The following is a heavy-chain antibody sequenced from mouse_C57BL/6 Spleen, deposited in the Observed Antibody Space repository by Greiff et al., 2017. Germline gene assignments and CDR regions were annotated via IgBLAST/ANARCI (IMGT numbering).Heavy chain of an antibody. Sequence: VHLVESGPELVKPGASVKISCKASGYAFSSSWMNWVKQRPGKGLEWIGRIYPGDGDTNYNGKFKGKATLTADKSSSTAYMQLSSLTSEDSAVYFCARNYYGSFFDYWGQGTTLTVSS. CDR3: ARNYYGSFFDY. D-gene: IGHD1-1*01. CDR2: IYPGDGDT. V-gene: IGHV1-82*01. CDR1: GYAFSSSW. J-gene: IGHJ2*01.